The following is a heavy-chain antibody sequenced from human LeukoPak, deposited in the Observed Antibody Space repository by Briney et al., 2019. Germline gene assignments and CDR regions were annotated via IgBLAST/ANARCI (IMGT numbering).Heavy chain of an antibody. CDR1: GGSISSYY. CDR3: AKDPPTVMANAFHI. CDR2: IYYSGST. V-gene: IGHV4-59*01. D-gene: IGHD5-18*01. Sequence: PSETLSLTCTVSGGSISSYYWSWIRQPPGKGLEWIGYIYYSGSTSYNPSLKSRVTISVDTSKNQSSLKLSSVTAADTAVYYCAKDPPTVMANAFHIWGRGTMVTVSS. J-gene: IGHJ3*02.